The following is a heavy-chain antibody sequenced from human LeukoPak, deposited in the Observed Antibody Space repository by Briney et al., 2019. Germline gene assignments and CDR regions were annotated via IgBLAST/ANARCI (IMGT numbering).Heavy chain of an antibody. CDR3: ARDSGETGFWSGSYFDY. D-gene: IGHD3-3*01. CDR1: GGTFSSYA. V-gene: IGHV1-69*13. J-gene: IGHJ4*02. CDR2: IIPIFGTA. Sequence: ASVKVSCKASGGTFSSYAISWVRQAPGQGLEWMGGIIPIFGTANYAQKFQGRVTITADESTSTAYMELSRLRSDDTAVYYCARDSGETGFWSGSYFDYWGQGTLVTVSS.